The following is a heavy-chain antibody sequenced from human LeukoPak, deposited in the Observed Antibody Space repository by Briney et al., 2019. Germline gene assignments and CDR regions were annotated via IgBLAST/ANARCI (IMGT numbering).Heavy chain of an antibody. J-gene: IGHJ4*02. D-gene: IGHD6-6*01. Sequence: GESLQISCQGSGYSFTSYWIAWVRQMPGKGLEWMGIIYPGDSDTKYSLSFQGQVTISADKSISTAYLQWSSLKASDTAMYYCARSTSNIAARPFDYWGQGTLVTVSS. CDR1: GYSFTSYW. V-gene: IGHV5-51*01. CDR2: IYPGDSDT. CDR3: ARSTSNIAARPFDY.